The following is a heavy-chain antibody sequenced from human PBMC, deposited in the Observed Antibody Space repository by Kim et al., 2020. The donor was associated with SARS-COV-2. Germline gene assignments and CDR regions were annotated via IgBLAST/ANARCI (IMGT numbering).Heavy chain of an antibody. Sequence: RYSPSFQGQVTISVDKSISTASLQWSSLKASDTAMYYCARHSVSLGAGDYWGQGTLVTVSS. J-gene: IGHJ4*02. D-gene: IGHD1-26*01. CDR3: ARHSVSLGAGDY. V-gene: IGHV5-51*01.